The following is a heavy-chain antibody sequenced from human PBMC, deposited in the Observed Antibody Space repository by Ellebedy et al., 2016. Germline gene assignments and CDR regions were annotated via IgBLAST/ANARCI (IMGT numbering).Heavy chain of an antibody. CDR1: GFIFRVTG. D-gene: IGHD3-3*01. V-gene: IGHV3-21*06. CDR2: IVSSGRET. CDR3: TRDGSEWSRDY. Sequence: GESLKISXAASGFIFRVTGMTWIRQAPGKGLEWVATIVSSGRETYYADPLKGRFTISRDNGMNLVYLQMNSLSVEDTAVYYCTRDGSEWSRDYWGQGTLVTVSS. J-gene: IGHJ4*02.